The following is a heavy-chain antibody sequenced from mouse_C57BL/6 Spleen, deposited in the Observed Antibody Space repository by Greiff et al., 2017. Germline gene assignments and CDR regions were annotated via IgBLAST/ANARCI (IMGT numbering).Heavy chain of an antibody. D-gene: IGHD2-3*01. V-gene: IGHV1-81*01. CDR2: IYPRSGNT. CDR3: ASSDDGAMDY. J-gene: IGHJ4*01. Sequence: VQLQQSGAELARPGASVKLSCKASGYTFTSYGISWVKQRTRQGLEWIGEIYPRSGNTYYNEKFKGKATLTADKSSSTAYMELRSLTSEDSAVYFCASSDDGAMDYWGQGTSVTVSS. CDR1: GYTFTSYG.